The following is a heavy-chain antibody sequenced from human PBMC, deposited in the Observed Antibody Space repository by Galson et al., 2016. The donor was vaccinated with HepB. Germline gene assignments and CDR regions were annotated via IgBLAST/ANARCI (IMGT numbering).Heavy chain of an antibody. CDR1: GGSISSSRYS. CDR3: ARYCSSTSCSRYGDILTGYDGPF. J-gene: IGHJ4*02. CDR2: LYYSGST. D-gene: IGHD2-2*01. Sequence: TLSLTCTVSGGSISSSRYSWGWIRQPPGKGLEWIGCLYYSGSTYYNSSLKSRVTISVDTSKNQFSLNLSAVTAADTAVSYCARYCSSTSCSRYGDILTGYDGPFWGQGTLVTVSS. V-gene: IGHV4-39*01.